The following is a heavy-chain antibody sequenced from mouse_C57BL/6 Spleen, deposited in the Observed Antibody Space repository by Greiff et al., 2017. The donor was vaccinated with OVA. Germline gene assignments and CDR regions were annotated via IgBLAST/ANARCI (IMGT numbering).Heavy chain of an antibody. CDR2: IDPSDSYT. CDR3: ARFYYGNVYAMDY. CDR1: GYTFTSYW. V-gene: IGHV1-50*01. J-gene: IGHJ4*01. Sequence: QVQLQQPGAELVKPGASVKLSCKASGYTFTSYWMQWVKQRPGQGLEWIGEIDPSDSYTNYNQKFKGKATLTVDTSSSTAYMQLSSLTSEDSAVYYYARFYYGNVYAMDYWGQGTSVTVSS. D-gene: IGHD2-1*01.